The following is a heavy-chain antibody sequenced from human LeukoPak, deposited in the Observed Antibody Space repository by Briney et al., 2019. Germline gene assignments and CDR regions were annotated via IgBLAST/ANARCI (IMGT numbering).Heavy chain of an antibody. J-gene: IGHJ4*02. V-gene: IGHV3-33*01. CDR1: GFTFRNHG. Sequence: PGKSLRLSCAASGFTFRNHGMHWVRQAPGKGLEWVAVIWYDGSDKYYGDSVKGRFTISRDNSKNTLFLQMNGLTAEDTALYYCARDIASRRLDYWGQGTLVSVSS. D-gene: IGHD6-6*01. CDR2: IWYDGSDK. CDR3: ARDIASRRLDY.